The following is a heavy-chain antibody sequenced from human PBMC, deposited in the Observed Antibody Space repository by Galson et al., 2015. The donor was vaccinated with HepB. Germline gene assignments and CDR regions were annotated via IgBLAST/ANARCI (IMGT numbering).Heavy chain of an antibody. CDR1: GFTFSNFW. Sequence: SLRLSCAASGFTFSNFWMSWVRQAPGKGLEWVANIKQDGSEKYYVDSVKGRLTISRDSAKNSLYLQMDSLRAEDTAVYYCARDSPRYDISPHYYYGMDLWGQGTTVTVSS. CDR2: IKQDGSEK. D-gene: IGHD3-9*01. CDR3: ARDSPRYDISPHYYYGMDL. J-gene: IGHJ6*02. V-gene: IGHV3-7*03.